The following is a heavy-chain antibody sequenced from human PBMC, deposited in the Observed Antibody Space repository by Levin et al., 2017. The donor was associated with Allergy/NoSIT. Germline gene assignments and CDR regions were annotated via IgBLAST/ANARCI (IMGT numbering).Heavy chain of an antibody. CDR2: IYYSGST. V-gene: IGHV4-39*01. J-gene: IGHJ4*02. Sequence: PSETLSLTCTVSGGSISSSSYYWGWIRQPPGKGLEWIGSIYYSGSTYYNPSLKSRVTISVDTSKNQFSLKLSSVTAADTAVYYCARRPAAADDILTGYADYWGQGTLVTVSS. CDR1: GGSISSSSYY. D-gene: IGHD3-9*01. CDR3: ARRPAAADDILTGYADY.